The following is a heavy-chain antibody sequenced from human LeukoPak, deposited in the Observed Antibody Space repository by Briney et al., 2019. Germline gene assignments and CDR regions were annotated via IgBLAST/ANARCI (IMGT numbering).Heavy chain of an antibody. CDR3: ARDFYYYGSGSYLYGMDV. CDR2: INPNSGGT. V-gene: IGHV1-2*02. J-gene: IGHJ6*02. Sequence: ASVKVSCKASGYTFTDYYMHWVRQAPGQGLEWLGWINPNSGGTNYAQKFQGRVTMTRDTSISTAYMELSSLRSEDTAVYYCARDFYYYGSGSYLYGMDVWGQGTTVTVSS. D-gene: IGHD3-10*01. CDR1: GYTFTDYY.